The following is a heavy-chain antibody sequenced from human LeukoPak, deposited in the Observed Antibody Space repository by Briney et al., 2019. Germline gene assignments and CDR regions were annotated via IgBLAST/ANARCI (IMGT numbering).Heavy chain of an antibody. J-gene: IGHJ3*02. CDR1: GGTFSSYA. D-gene: IGHD4-17*01. Sequence: ASVKVSCKASGGTFSSYAISWVRQAPGQGLEWMGGIIPIFGTANYAQKFQGRVTITADESTSTAYMELSSLRSEDTAVYYCARVVDGDRGDAFDIWGQGTMVTVSS. CDR3: ARVVDGDRGDAFDI. V-gene: IGHV1-69*13. CDR2: IIPIFGTA.